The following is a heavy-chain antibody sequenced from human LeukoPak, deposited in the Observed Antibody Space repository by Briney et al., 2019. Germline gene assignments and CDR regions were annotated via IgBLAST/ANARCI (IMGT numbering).Heavy chain of an antibody. CDR1: GGSISSYY. V-gene: IGHV4-59*08. CDR2: IYYSGST. D-gene: IGHD3-22*01. Sequence: SETLSLTCTVSGGSISSYYWSWIRQPPGKGLEWIGYIYYSGSTNYNPSLKSRVTIPVDTSKNQFSLKLSSVTAADTAVFYCARHDSSGYYYYLDYWGQGTLVTVSS. J-gene: IGHJ4*02. CDR3: ARHDSSGYYYYLDY.